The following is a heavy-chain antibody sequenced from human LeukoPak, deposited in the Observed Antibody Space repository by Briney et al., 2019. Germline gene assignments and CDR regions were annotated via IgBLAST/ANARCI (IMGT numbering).Heavy chain of an antibody. CDR3: ASSITIFGVDHGRDAFDI. Sequence: SVKVSCKASGGTFSSYAISWVRQAAGQVLEWMGGIIPIFGTANYAQKFQGRVTIITDESSSTAYMELSSLITEDTVVYYCASSITIFGVDHGRDAFDIWAQGTMVTVSS. CDR2: IIPIFGTA. D-gene: IGHD3-3*01. V-gene: IGHV1-69*05. CDR1: GGTFSSYA. J-gene: IGHJ3*02.